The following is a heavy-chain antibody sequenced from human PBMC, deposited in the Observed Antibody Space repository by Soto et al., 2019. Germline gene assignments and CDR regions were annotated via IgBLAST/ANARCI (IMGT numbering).Heavy chain of an antibody. Sequence: SETLSLTCTVSGGSISSYYWSWIRQPPGKGLEWIGYIYYSGSTNYNPSLKSRVTISVDTSKNQFSLKLSSVTAADTAVYYCARKRTLTGYYSRWGQGTLVTVSS. CDR1: GGSISSYY. J-gene: IGHJ4*02. D-gene: IGHD3-9*01. CDR3: ARKRTLTGYYSR. V-gene: IGHV4-59*08. CDR2: IYYSGST.